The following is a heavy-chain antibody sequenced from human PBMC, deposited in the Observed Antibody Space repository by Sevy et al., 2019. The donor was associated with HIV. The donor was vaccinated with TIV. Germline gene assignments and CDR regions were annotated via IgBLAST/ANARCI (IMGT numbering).Heavy chain of an antibody. V-gene: IGHV3-7*01. D-gene: IGHD6-13*01. CDR2: IKQDGSVK. Sequence: GESLKISCVASGFTLNSYWMHWVRQAPGKGLEWVANIKQDGSVKYYVDSVKGRFTISRDNARNLLYLQMNSLRVEDTALYYCVRAIAADGSFWGQGTLVTVSS. J-gene: IGHJ4*02. CDR1: GFTLNSYW. CDR3: VRAIAADGSF.